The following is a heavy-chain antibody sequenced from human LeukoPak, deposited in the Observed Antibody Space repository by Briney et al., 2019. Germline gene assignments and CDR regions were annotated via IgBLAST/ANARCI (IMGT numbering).Heavy chain of an antibody. CDR3: ARDGAAGIWYFDY. CDR2: ISYDGSNK. V-gene: IGHV3-30*19. Sequence: TGRSLRLSCAASGFTFSSYGMHWVRQAPGKGLEWVAVISYDGSNKYYADSVKGRFTISRDNSKNTLYLQMNSLRAEDTAVYYCARDGAAGIWYFDYWGQGTLVTVSS. J-gene: IGHJ4*02. D-gene: IGHD6-13*01. CDR1: GFTFSSYG.